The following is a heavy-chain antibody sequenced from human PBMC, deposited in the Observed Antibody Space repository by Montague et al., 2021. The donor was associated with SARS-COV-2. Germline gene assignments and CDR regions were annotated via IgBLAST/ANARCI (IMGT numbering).Heavy chain of an antibody. CDR2: IYRSGTT. J-gene: IGHJ6*02. CDR3: ARVSLSYVPDAASYGMDV. V-gene: IGHV4-38-2*02. D-gene: IGHD2-2*01. CDR1: GYSISSYYY. Sequence: SETLSLTCTVSGYSISSYYYCGWLRHPPGKGLGSVGIIYRSGTTYYNPFLKRRITISVDSSKNQFSLKLRSVTAADTAVYYCARVSLSYVPDAASYGMDVWGQGTTVTVSS.